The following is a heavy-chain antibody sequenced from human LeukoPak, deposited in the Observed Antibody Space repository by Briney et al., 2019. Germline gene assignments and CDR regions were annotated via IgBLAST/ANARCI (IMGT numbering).Heavy chain of an antibody. J-gene: IGHJ4*02. Sequence: QPGGSLRLSCVASGFTFSSYWMHWVRQAPGKGLVWVSRVSNDGSATSHADSVKGRFTISRDNAKNTLYLQMNSLRAEDTAVYYCARDLGAGQWPYYFDYWGQGTLVTVSS. D-gene: IGHD6-19*01. CDR3: ARDLGAGQWPYYFDY. CDR1: GFTFSSYW. V-gene: IGHV3-74*01. CDR2: VSNDGSAT.